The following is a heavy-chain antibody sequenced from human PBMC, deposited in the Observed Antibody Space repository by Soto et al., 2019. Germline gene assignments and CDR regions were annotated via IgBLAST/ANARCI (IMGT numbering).Heavy chain of an antibody. J-gene: IGHJ4*02. D-gene: IGHD5-18*01. V-gene: IGHV3-23*01. Sequence: GGSLRLSCVASGFTFSSFAMSWVRHALGKGLEWVSLLSGSGGNTYYADSVQGRFTISRDNCNSKLDLHMNSLTAEDPAIYYCAQDISPGQGYRIFDYWRRGTQVTVSS. CDR2: LSGSGGNT. CDR1: GFTFSSFA. CDR3: AQDISPGQGYRIFDY.